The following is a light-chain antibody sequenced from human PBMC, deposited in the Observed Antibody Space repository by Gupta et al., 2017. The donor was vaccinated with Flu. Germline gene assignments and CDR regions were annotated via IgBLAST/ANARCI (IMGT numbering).Light chain of an antibody. V-gene: IGKV3-11*01. CDR2: DAS. Sequence: SPATLSLSPGDTATLSCRASQTVNNYLGWYQQKPGQAPRLLIYDASNRATGIPARFSGSGSGTDFTLTTNSLEPEDFAVYYCQQRRDWLTFGGGTKVEI. J-gene: IGKJ4*01. CDR3: QQRRDWLT. CDR1: QTVNNY.